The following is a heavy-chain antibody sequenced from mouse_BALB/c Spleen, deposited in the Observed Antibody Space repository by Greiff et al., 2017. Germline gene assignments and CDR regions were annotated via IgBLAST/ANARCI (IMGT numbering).Heavy chain of an antibody. CDR1: GFTFSSYA. CDR2: ISSGGSYT. V-gene: IGHV5-9-4*01. J-gene: IGHJ3*01. CDR3: ARDLGRGRFAY. Sequence: EVMLVESGGGLVKPGGSLKLSCAASGFTFSSYAMSWVRQSPEKRLEWVAEISSGGSYTYYPDTVTGRFTISRDNAKNTLYLEMSSLRSEDTAMYYCARDLGRGRFAYWGQGTLVTVSA. D-gene: IGHD4-1*01.